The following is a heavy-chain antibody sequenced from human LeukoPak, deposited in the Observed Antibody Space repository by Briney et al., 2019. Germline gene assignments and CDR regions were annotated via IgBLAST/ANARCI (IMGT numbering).Heavy chain of an antibody. V-gene: IGHV4-39*07. J-gene: IGHJ6*03. CDR3: ARDLRSGYGSGSEYYYYYYMDV. D-gene: IGHD3-10*01. CDR1: GDSISSSSSY. CDR2: IYYSGST. Sequence: SETLSLTCTVSGDSISSSSSYWGWIRQPPGEGLEWIGSIYYSGSTYYNTSLKSRVTISVDTSKNQFSLRLNSVTAADTAVYYCARDLRSGYGSGSEYYYYYYMDVWGKGTTVTVSS.